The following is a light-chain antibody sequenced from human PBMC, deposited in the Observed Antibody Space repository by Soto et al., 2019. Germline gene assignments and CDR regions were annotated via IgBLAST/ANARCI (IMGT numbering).Light chain of an antibody. Sequence: EIVLTQSPGTLSLSPGERATLSCRANQSVTSSYLAWYQQKPGQAPRLLIYGASNRATGIPDRFSGSGSGTDFTLTISGLEPEDFAVYYCHQYGSSPRTFGQGTKVEIK. J-gene: IGKJ1*01. CDR2: GAS. V-gene: IGKV3-20*01. CDR1: QSVTSSY. CDR3: HQYGSSPRT.